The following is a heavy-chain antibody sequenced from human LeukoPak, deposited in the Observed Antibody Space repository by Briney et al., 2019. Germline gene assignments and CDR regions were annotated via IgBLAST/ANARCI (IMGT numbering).Heavy chain of an antibody. J-gene: IGHJ3*02. CDR3: ARSESRILEWLDRDHDAFDI. V-gene: IGHV3-21*01. Sequence: GGSLRLSCAASGFTFSSYSMNWVRQAPGKGLEWVSSISSSSSYIYYADSVKGRFTISRDNAKNSLYLQVNSLRAEDTAVYYCARSESRILEWLDRDHDAFDIWGQGTMVTVSS. CDR2: ISSSSSYI. D-gene: IGHD3-3*01. CDR1: GFTFSSYS.